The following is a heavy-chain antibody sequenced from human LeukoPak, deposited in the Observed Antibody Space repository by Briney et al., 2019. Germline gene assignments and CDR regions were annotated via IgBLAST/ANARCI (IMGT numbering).Heavy chain of an antibody. CDR2: ISYDGSNK. CDR3: ARPYDILTGYYGPATL. CDR1: GFTVSGNY. Sequence: SGGSLRLSCAASGFTVSGNYMSWVRQAPGKGLEWVAVISYDGSNKYYADSVKGRFTISRDNSKNTLYLQMNSLRAEDTAVYYCARPYDILTGYYGPATLWGQGTLVTVSS. D-gene: IGHD3-9*01. V-gene: IGHV3-30*03. J-gene: IGHJ4*02.